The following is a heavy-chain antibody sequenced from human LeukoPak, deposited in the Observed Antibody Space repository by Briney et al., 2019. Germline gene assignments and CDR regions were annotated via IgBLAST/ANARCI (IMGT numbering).Heavy chain of an antibody. Sequence: SETLSLTCAVYGGSFSGYYWSWIRQPPVKGLEWIGEINHSGSTNYNPSLKSRVTISVDTSKNHFSLKLSSVTAADTAVYYCARGSLVPPYYYFDSWGQGTLVTVSS. D-gene: IGHD1-26*01. J-gene: IGHJ4*02. V-gene: IGHV4-34*01. CDR2: INHSGST. CDR1: GGSFSGYY. CDR3: ARGSLVPPYYYFDS.